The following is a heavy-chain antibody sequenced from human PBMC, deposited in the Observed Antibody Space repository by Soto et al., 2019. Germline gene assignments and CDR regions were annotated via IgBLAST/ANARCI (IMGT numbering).Heavy chain of an antibody. CDR2: INAGNGNT. Sequence: QVQVVQSGAEEKKPGASVKVSFTASGYTFTGYAMHWVRQAPGQRLEWMGWINAGNGNTKYSQKFQGRVTITRDTSASTAYMELSSLRSEDTAVYYCARAVAVAADFDYWGQGTLVTVSS. D-gene: IGHD6-19*01. V-gene: IGHV1-3*05. J-gene: IGHJ4*02. CDR3: ARAVAVAADFDY. CDR1: GYTFTGYA.